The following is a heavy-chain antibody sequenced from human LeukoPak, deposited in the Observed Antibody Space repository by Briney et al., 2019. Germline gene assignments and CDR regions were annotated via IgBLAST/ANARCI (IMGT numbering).Heavy chain of an antibody. J-gene: IGHJ5*02. D-gene: IGHD2-2*01. Sequence: ASVKVSCKVSGSTLTELSMHWVRQAPGKGLEWMGGFDPEDGETIYAQKFQGRVTMTEATSTDTAYMELSSLRSEDTAVYYCATVMRRYCSSTSCSKGWFDPWGQGTLVTVSS. CDR2: FDPEDGET. CDR3: ATVMRRYCSSTSCSKGWFDP. CDR1: GSTLTELS. V-gene: IGHV1-24*01.